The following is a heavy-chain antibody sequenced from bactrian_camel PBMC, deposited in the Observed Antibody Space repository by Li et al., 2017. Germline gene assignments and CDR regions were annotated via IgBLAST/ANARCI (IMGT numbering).Heavy chain of an antibody. CDR2: IKNIGTST. CDR1: GFTFSSYD. Sequence: VQLVESGGGLVQPGESLTLSCAASGFTFSSYDMSWVRQAPGKGPEWVSAIKNIGTSTDYADSVKGRFTISHNNSKITVQEQVFLQMNSLKPEDSAMYYCAALDGGCYYPSLVHDFRYWGQGTQVTVS. V-gene: IGHV3S40*01. D-gene: IGHD6*01. CDR3: AALDGGCYYPSLVHDFRY. J-gene: IGHJ6*01.